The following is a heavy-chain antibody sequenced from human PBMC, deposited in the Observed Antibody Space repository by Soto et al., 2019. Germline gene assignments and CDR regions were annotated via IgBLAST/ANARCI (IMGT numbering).Heavy chain of an antibody. CDR1: GGSISTSNYY. Sequence: PSETLSLTCTVSGGSISTSNYYWGWVRQPPGKGLDWIGNIYYSGTTYYNPSLKSRVTISVDTSKNQFSLKLNSVTAADTAVYYSATFVVHASRHTDFGFWGPGTLVTVSS. CDR3: ATFVVHASRHTDFGF. V-gene: IGHV4-39*01. CDR2: IYYSGTT. D-gene: IGHD2-8*02. J-gene: IGHJ4*02.